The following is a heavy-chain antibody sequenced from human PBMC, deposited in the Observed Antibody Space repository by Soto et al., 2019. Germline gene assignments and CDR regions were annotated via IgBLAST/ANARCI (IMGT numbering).Heavy chain of an antibody. CDR3: ARRRSYYDNSGYYSYSFDS. Sequence: PSETLSLTCAVYGESFSGYYWSWIRQPPGKGLEWVGEINHSGSTNYNPSLKSRVTISVDASKNQFSLKLNSVTAADTAVFYCARRRSYYDNSGYYSYSFDSWGQGALVTVSS. CDR1: GESFSGYY. V-gene: IGHV4-34*01. CDR2: INHSGST. D-gene: IGHD3-22*01. J-gene: IGHJ4*02.